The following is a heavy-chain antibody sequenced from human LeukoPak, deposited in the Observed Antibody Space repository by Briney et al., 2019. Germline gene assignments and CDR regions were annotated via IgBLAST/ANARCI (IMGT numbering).Heavy chain of an antibody. V-gene: IGHV1-24*01. Sequence: ASVKVSCKVAGYNLIEAAINWVRQAPGKGLEWIGGFDPEDGEYGETQVAQNFQGRVTMTEDTFTDTAYMDLSSLTPEDTAVYYCAMTDRYAGRPFDYWGQGSLVTVSS. CDR1: GYNLIEAA. CDR3: AMTDRYAGRPFDY. J-gene: IGHJ4*02. CDR2: FDPEDGEYGET. D-gene: IGHD5-12*01.